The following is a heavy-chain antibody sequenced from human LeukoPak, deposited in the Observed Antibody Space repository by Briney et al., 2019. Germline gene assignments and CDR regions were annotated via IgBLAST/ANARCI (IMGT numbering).Heavy chain of an antibody. CDR2: IYYSWST. J-gene: IGHJ6*03. V-gene: IGHV4-59*11. D-gene: IGHD3-3*01. Sequence: SETLSLTCTLSGGSLSRHYWRCIPHPPGEGLVGIEYIYYSWSTNYNPSLKSRVTISVDTCKDQFSLKLSSVTAADTAVYYCARYFRPGYDFWSGYYNDYYYYMDVWGKGTTVTVSS. CDR1: GGSLSRHY. CDR3: ARYFRPGYDFWSGYYNDYYYYMDV.